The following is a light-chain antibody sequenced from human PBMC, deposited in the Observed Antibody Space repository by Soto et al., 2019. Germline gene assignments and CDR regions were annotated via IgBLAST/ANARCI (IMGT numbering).Light chain of an antibody. CDR3: SSFSSTSTIV. CDR1: SSDVGGYNY. Sequence: QSALTQPASVSGSPGQSITISCIGSSSDVGGYNYVSWYQHHPGRVPKPMIFEVSDRPSEVSSRFSGSKSGNTAYLTISGLQAEDEADYYCSSFSSTSTIVFGGGTKLTVL. J-gene: IGLJ2*01. V-gene: IGLV2-14*01. CDR2: EVS.